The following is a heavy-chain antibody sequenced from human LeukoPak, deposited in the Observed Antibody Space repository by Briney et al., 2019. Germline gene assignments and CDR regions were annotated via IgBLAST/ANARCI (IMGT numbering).Heavy chain of an antibody. Sequence: TSETLSLTCTVSGGSISSGGYYWSWIRQPPGKGLEWIGYIYHSGSTYYNPSLKSRVTISVDRSKNQFSLKLSSVTAADTAVYYCARDPSIAEAGTFSDYWGQGTLVTVSS. CDR1: GGSISSGGYY. CDR3: ARDPSIAEAGTFSDY. V-gene: IGHV4-30-2*01. D-gene: IGHD6-13*01. CDR2: IYHSGST. J-gene: IGHJ4*02.